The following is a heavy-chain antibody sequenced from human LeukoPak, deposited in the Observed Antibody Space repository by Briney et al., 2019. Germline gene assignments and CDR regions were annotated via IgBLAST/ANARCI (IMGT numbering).Heavy chain of an antibody. V-gene: IGHV4-34*12. Sequence: KPSETLSLTCAVYGGSFSGYYWSWIRQPPGKGLEWIGSVFYTGTAYYNPSLRSRVTVSVDTSKNQFSLKLSSVTAADTAVYYCARVRNYYGSGSSDYWGQGTLVTVSS. CDR1: GGSFSGYY. CDR2: VFYTGTA. J-gene: IGHJ4*02. CDR3: ARVRNYYGSGSSDY. D-gene: IGHD3-10*01.